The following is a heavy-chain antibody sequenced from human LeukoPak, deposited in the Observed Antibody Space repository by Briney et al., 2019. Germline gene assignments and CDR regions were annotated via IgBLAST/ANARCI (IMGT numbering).Heavy chain of an antibody. V-gene: IGHV3-23*01. CDR3: ARPRGNHWYFDL. J-gene: IGHJ2*01. D-gene: IGHD4-23*01. Sequence: GGSLRLSCVASGFTFSSYTMSWVRQAPGKGLEWVSGISGSGGRTYYADSVKGRFTISRDNSKNTLYLQMNSLRVEDTAVYYCARPRGNHWYFDLWGRGTLVTVSS. CDR1: GFTFSSYT. CDR2: ISGSGGRT.